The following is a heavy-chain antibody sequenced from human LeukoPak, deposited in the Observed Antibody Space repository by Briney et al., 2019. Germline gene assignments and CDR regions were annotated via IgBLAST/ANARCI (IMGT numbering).Heavy chain of an antibody. CDR3: RSGYYVDY. V-gene: IGHV3-30*01. Sequence: PGGSLRLSCAASGFTFSSYAMHWVRQAPGKGLEWVAVISYDGSNKYYADSVKGRFTISRDNSKDTLYLQMNSLRAEDTAVYYCRSGYYVDYWDQGTLVTVSS. CDR1: GFTFSSYA. CDR2: ISYDGSNK. D-gene: IGHD3-22*01. J-gene: IGHJ4*02.